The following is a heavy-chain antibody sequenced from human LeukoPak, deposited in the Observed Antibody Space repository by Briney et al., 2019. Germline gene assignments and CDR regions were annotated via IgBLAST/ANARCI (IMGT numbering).Heavy chain of an antibody. V-gene: IGHV4-59*01. CDR1: GGSISDYY. CDR3: ARGHFCSSTNCYLRPMDV. D-gene: IGHD2-2*01. J-gene: IGHJ6*03. CDR2: IYYSGST. Sequence: PSETLSLTCTVSGGSISDYYWNWIRQPPGKGLEWIGYIYYSGSTTYNPSLKSRVTMSVDTAKNQFSLKLRSVTAADTAVYYCARGHFCSSTNCYLRPMDVWGKGTTVTVSS.